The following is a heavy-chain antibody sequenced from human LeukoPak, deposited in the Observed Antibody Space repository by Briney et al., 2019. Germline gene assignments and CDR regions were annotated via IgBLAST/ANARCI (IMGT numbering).Heavy chain of an antibody. D-gene: IGHD6-19*01. CDR1: GGTFSSYA. Sequence: VASVKVSCKASGGTFSSYAISWVRQAPGQGLEWMGGIILIFGTANYAQKFQGRVTITADESTSTAYMELSSLRSEDTAVYYCARGTGIAVAASIPWGYYYGMDVWGQGTTVTVSS. J-gene: IGHJ6*02. CDR3: ARGTGIAVAASIPWGYYYGMDV. CDR2: IILIFGTA. V-gene: IGHV1-69*13.